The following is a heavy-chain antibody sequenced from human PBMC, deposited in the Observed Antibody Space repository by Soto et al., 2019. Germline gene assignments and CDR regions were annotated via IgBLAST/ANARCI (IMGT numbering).Heavy chain of an antibody. CDR1: GFTFSSYG. Sequence: GGSLRLSCAASGFTFSSYGMHWVRQAPGKGLEWVAVIWYDGSNKYYADSVKGRFTSSRDNSKNTLYLQMNSLRAADTAVYYCARRVSCEKTSCYDDGYYYMDVWGKGTTVTVSS. CDR2: IWYDGSNK. J-gene: IGHJ6*03. D-gene: IGHD2-2*01. V-gene: IGHV3-33*01. CDR3: ARRVSCEKTSCYDDGYYYMDV.